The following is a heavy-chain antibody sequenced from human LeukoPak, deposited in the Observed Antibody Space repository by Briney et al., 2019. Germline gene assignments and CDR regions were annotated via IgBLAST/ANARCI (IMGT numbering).Heavy chain of an antibody. D-gene: IGHD3-16*01. CDR2: IYYSGST. CDR1: GGSISSYY. V-gene: IGHV4-59*01. J-gene: IGHJ4*02. CDR3: ARDGGSLDY. Sequence: SETLSITCTVSGGSISSYYWSWIRQPPGKGLEWIGYIYYSGSTNYNPSLKSRVTISVDTSKNQFSLKLSSVTAADTAVYYCARDGGSLDYWGQGTLVTVSS.